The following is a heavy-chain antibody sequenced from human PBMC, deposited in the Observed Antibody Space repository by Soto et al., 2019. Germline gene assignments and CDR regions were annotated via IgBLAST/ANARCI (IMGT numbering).Heavy chain of an antibody. J-gene: IGHJ6*02. CDR2: INHSGST. Sequence: LSLTCAVYGGSFSGYYWSWIRQPPGKGLEWIGEINHSGSTNYNPSLKSRVTISVDTSKNQFSLKLSSVTAADTAVYYCARRKDCSGGSCYGMDVWGQGTTVTVS. CDR3: ARRKDCSGGSCYGMDV. CDR1: GGSFSGYY. D-gene: IGHD2-15*01. V-gene: IGHV4-34*01.